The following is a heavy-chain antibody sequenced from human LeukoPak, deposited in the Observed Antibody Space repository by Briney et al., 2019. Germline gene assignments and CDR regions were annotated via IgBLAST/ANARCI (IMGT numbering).Heavy chain of an antibody. V-gene: IGHV4-4*07. Sequence: SETLSLSCRVSGVSVGRHFWSWVRQPAGKALEGIGRGSASGAISSNPSLNSRVTMSLDTSKNPFSLKLTSVTPADPAVYFCARAYCGGDCTAGGAFDIWGQGTMVTVSS. CDR1: GVSVGRHF. J-gene: IGHJ3*02. CDR2: GSASGAI. D-gene: IGHD2-21*01. CDR3: ARAYCGGDCTAGGAFDI.